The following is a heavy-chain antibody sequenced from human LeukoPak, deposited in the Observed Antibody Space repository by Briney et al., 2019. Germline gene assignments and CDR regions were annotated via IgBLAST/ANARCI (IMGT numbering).Heavy chain of an antibody. CDR3: ARPTAGHFDY. J-gene: IGHJ4*02. CDR2: ISSSSSTI. V-gene: IGHV3-48*02. Sequence: PGGSLRLSCAASGFTFSSYNMNWVRQAPGKGLEWVSFISSSSSTIYYADSVKGRFTISRDNAKNSLYLQMNSLRDEDTAVYYCARPTAGHFDYWGQGNPGHRLP. D-gene: IGHD6-13*01. CDR1: GFTFSSYN.